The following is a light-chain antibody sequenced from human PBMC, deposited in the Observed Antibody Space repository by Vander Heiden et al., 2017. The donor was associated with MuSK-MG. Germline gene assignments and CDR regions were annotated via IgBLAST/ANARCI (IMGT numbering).Light chain of an antibody. CDR3: SSYTSSSTPWV. J-gene: IGLJ3*02. V-gene: IGLV2-14*01. CDR1: SSDVGGYNY. Sequence: ALTQPASLSVPAGESITSACTGTSSDVGGYNYVSWYQQHPGKAPKLMIYEVSNRPSGVSNRFSGSKSGNTASLTISGLQAEDEADYYCSSYTSSSTPWVFGGGTKLTVL. CDR2: EVS.